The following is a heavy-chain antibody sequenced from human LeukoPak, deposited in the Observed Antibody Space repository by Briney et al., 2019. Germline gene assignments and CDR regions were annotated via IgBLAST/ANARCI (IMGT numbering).Heavy chain of an antibody. V-gene: IGHV4-39*07. D-gene: IGHD1-26*01. J-gene: IGHJ4*02. CDR3: ARDRSRWDLLPFGS. CDR1: GGSISSRSYY. Sequence: SETLSLTCTVSGGSISSRSYYWGWIRQPPGKGLEWIANIYYSGDTYYNPSLKSRVTISVDTSKNQFSLKLSSVAAADTAVYYCARDRSRWDLLPFGSWGQGTLVTVSS. CDR2: IYYSGDT.